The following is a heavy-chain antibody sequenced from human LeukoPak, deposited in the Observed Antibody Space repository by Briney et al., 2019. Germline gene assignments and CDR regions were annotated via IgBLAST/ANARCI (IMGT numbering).Heavy chain of an antibody. D-gene: IGHD6-19*01. Sequence: GGSLRLSCAASGFTFSSFAINWVRQAPGKGLEWVSVITGSGSGADYADSVKGRFTISRDNSQNTVHLQMNSLRAEDTAVYYCARARSGWYFDYWGQGTLVTVSS. V-gene: IGHV3-23*01. J-gene: IGHJ4*02. CDR3: ARARSGWYFDY. CDR2: ITGSGSGA. CDR1: GFTFSSFA.